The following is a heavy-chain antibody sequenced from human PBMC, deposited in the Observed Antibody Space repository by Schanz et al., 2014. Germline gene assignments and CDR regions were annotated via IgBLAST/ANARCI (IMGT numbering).Heavy chain of an antibody. J-gene: IGHJ4*02. CDR3: ARELRLEYYFDY. CDR2: INPDSGGT. Sequence: QVQLVQSGGEVRKPGASVKVSCKASGYTFSSYGLSWVRQAPGQGLEWLGWINPDSGGTNYAQKFQGRVTMTRDTSISTAYMELSSLRSDDTAVYYCARELRLEYYFDYWGQGTQVTVSS. V-gene: IGHV1-2*02. CDR1: GYTFSSYG. D-gene: IGHD4-17*01.